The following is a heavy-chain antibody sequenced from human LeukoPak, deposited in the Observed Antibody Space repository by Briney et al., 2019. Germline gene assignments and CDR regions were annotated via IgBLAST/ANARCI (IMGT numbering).Heavy chain of an antibody. Sequence: GGSLRLSCAASGFTFSSYAMSWVRQAPGKGLEWVSAISGSGGSTYYADSVKGRFTISRDNSKNTLYLQMNSLRAEDTAVYYCARGSARPGYYGMDVWGQGTTVTVSS. V-gene: IGHV3-23*01. CDR2: ISGSGGST. D-gene: IGHD6-25*01. CDR1: GFTFSSYA. CDR3: ARGSARPGYYGMDV. J-gene: IGHJ6*02.